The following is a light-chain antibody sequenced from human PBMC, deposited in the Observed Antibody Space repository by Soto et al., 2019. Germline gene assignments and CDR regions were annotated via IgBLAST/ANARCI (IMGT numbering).Light chain of an antibody. Sequence: EIVMTQSPVTLSLSPGDTATLSCRASPSITSNLAWYQQKPGHPPRLLIYDASTRATGIPARFSGSGSGTEFNLTISKLQSEDFAVYYWQKYSIWVTCGGGTQLEIE. CDR3: QKYSIWVT. V-gene: IGKV3-15*01. CDR2: DAS. J-gene: IGKJ4*01. CDR1: PSITSN.